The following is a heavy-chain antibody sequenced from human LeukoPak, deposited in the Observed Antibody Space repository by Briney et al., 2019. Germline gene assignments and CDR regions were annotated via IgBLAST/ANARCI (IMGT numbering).Heavy chain of an antibody. Sequence: ASVKVSCKASGYTFTGYYMHWVRQAPGQGLEWMGWINPNSGGTNYAQKFQGRVTMTRDTSISTAYMELSRLRSDDTAVYYCARVVVAAGRNNWFDPWGQGTLVTVSS. V-gene: IGHV1-2*02. CDR2: INPNSGGT. J-gene: IGHJ5*02. CDR3: ARVVVAAGRNNWFDP. D-gene: IGHD6-13*01. CDR1: GYTFTGYY.